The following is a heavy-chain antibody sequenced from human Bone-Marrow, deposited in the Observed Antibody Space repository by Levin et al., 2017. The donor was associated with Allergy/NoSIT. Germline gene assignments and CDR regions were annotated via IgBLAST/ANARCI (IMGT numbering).Heavy chain of an antibody. D-gene: IGHD3-16*01. Sequence: LSLTCAASGFTFSSYGMHWVRQAPGKGLEWVAVIWYDGSNKYYADSVKGRFTISRDNSKNTLYLQMNSLRAEDTAVYYCARAFVGESLFDYWGQGTLVTVSS. CDR2: IWYDGSNK. CDR1: GFTFSSYG. V-gene: IGHV3-33*01. CDR3: ARAFVGESLFDY. J-gene: IGHJ4*02.